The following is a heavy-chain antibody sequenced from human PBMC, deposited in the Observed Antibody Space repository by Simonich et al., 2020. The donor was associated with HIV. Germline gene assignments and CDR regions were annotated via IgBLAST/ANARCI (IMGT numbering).Heavy chain of an antibody. Sequence: EVQLVESGGGLVQPGGSLRLSCAASGFTFSRYWMTWVRQAPGKGLEWVNNINQDGSGKYYVDSVKGRFTISRDNAKNLLYLQMNNLRAEDTAVYYCARGWDGSSSSLDDYWGQGTLVTVSS. CDR3: ARGWDGSSSSLDDY. CDR1: GFTFSRYW. D-gene: IGHD6-6*01. V-gene: IGHV3-7*01. J-gene: IGHJ4*02. CDR2: INQDGSGK.